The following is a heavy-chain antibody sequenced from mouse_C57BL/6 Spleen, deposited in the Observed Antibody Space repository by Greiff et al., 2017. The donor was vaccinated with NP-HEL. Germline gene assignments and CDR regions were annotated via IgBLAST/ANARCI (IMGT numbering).Heavy chain of an antibody. CDR2: IYPRSGNT. D-gene: IGHD4-1*01. CDR1: GYTFTSYG. V-gene: IGHV1-81*01. Sequence: VQLQQSGAELARPGASVKLSCKASGYTFTSYGISWVKQRPGQGLEWIGEIYPRSGNTYYNEKFKGKATLTADKSSSTAYMELRSLTSEDSAVYFCARGTGTEAMDYWGQGTSVTVSS. CDR3: ARGTGTEAMDY. J-gene: IGHJ4*01.